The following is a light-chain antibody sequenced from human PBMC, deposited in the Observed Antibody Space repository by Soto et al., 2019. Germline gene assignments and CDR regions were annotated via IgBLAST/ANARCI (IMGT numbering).Light chain of an antibody. J-gene: IGLJ1*01. CDR1: SSDVGSYNY. CDR2: DVS. Sequence: QSVLTQPRSVSGSPGQSVTISCTGTSSDVGSYNYVSWYQQHPGKAPKLMIYDVSKRPSGVPDRFSGSKSGNTASLTISGLQAEDEADYYCCSYAGSYTLPFGTGTKVTVL. CDR3: CSYAGSYTLP. V-gene: IGLV2-11*01.